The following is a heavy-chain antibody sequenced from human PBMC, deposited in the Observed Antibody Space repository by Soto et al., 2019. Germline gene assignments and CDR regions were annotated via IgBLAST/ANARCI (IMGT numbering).Heavy chain of an antibody. CDR3: APHYPDSSGYFDH. J-gene: IGHJ4*02. D-gene: IGHD3-22*01. CDR1: GYIFTGHY. V-gene: IGHV1-2*02. CDR2: INPNSGAT. Sequence: ASVTVSCKASGYIFTGHYMHCVRPAPGQGLEYMGWINPNSGATNYAQKFQGRVTMTWDTSISTAYVELSRLRSDDTAVYYCAPHYPDSSGYFDHWGQGTLVTVSS.